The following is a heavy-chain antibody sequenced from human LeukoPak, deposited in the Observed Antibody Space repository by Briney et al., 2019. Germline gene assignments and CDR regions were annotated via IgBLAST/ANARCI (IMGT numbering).Heavy chain of an antibody. CDR2: ISSSGSTI. J-gene: IGHJ4*02. D-gene: IGHD4-17*01. Sequence: PGGSLRLSCAASGFTFSSYEMNWVRQAPGKGLEWVSYISSSGSTIYYADSVKGRFTISRDNAKNSLYLQMNSLRAEDRAVYYCARGPTVYSYFDYWGQGTLVTVSS. CDR1: GFTFSSYE. V-gene: IGHV3-48*03. CDR3: ARGPTVYSYFDY.